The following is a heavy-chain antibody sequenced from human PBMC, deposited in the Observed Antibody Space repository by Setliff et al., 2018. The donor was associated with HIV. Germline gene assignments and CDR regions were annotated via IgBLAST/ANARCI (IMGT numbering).Heavy chain of an antibody. D-gene: IGHD3-10*01. CDR3: VRRKSELRLISDYMDV. CDR2: MYYSGTT. J-gene: IGHJ6*03. CDR1: SGSINTRNNY. Sequence: SETLSLTCTVSSGSINTRNNYWGWIRQPPGLGLEWIGSMYYSGTTYHSPTLKSRVSMSMDTSRNQFSLKLSSVTAADTAIYYCVRRKSELRLISDYMDVWGKGTTVTVS. V-gene: IGHV4-39*01.